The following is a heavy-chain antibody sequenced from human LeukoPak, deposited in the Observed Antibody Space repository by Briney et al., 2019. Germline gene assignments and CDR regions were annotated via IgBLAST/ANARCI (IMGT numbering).Heavy chain of an antibody. CDR2: IIPIFGTA. CDR3: ATGPGYWNNDAFDI. J-gene: IGHJ3*02. Sequence: SVKVSCKASGGTFSSYAISWVRQAPGQGLEWMGRIIPIFGTANYAQKFQGRVTITTDESTSTAYMELSSLRSEDTAAYYCATGPGYWNNDAFDIWGQGTMVTVSS. V-gene: IGHV1-69*05. CDR1: GGTFSSYA. D-gene: IGHD1/OR15-1a*01.